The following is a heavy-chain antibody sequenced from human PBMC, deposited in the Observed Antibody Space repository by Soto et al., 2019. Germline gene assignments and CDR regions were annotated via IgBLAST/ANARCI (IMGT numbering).Heavy chain of an antibody. V-gene: IGHV3-11*06. CDR1: DFIFSDYY. CDR2: ISPKSRYT. Sequence: GGSLRLSCAASDFIFSDYYMTWIRQAPGKGLEWISYISPKSRYTYYADSVKGRFTISRDNAKNSLYLQINNLRSDDTAVYYCARGGGGGPFEFWGQGTLVTVSS. D-gene: IGHD2-21*01. CDR3: ARGGGGGPFEF. J-gene: IGHJ4*02.